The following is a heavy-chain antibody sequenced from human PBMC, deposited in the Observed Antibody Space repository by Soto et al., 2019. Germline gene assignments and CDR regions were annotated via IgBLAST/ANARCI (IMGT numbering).Heavy chain of an antibody. CDR1: GGSFSGYY. V-gene: IGHV4-34*01. D-gene: IGHD3-3*01. Sequence: QVQLEQWGAGLLKPSETLSLTCAVYGGSFSGYYCTWIRQPPGKGLEWIGEINHSGSTNYNPSLKSRVTISLDTSKNQFSLKLSSVTAADTAVYYCARGGTYYDFWSGDYWGQGTLVTVSS. CDR2: INHSGST. J-gene: IGHJ4*02. CDR3: ARGGTYYDFWSGDY.